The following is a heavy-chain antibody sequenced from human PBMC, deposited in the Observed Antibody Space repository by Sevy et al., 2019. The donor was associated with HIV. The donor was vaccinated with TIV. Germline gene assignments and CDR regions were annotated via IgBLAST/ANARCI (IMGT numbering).Heavy chain of an antibody. Sequence: GESLKISCAASGFTFSNYGMHWVRQPPGKGLEWVAVIWSDGSKKYYADSVKGRFTISRDNSEDTLYLQMNNLRGEDTAVFYCARWVAATDAFDVWGQGTMVTVSS. CDR1: GFTFSNYG. V-gene: IGHV3-33*01. J-gene: IGHJ3*01. CDR2: IWSDGSKK. D-gene: IGHD1-26*01. CDR3: ARWVAATDAFDV.